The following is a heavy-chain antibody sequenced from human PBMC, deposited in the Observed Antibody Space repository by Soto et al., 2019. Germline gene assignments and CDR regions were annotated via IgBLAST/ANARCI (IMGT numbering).Heavy chain of an antibody. V-gene: IGHV1-58*01. CDR3: ANNPHGNGWFKSYHYYGMDI. Sequence: SVKVSCKASGFPLSNSAVQWVRQARGQRLEWIGRIVVGTGNTDYAQKFQERVTITRDMSTRTAYMELSSLRSEDTAVYYCANNPHGNGWFKSYHYYGMDIWGQGTTVTVSS. CDR1: GFPLSNSA. J-gene: IGHJ6*02. CDR2: IVVGTGNT. D-gene: IGHD3-3*01.